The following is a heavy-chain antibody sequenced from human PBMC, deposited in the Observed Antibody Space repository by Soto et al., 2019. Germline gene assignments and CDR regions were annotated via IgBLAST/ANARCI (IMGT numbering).Heavy chain of an antibody. D-gene: IGHD4-17*01. CDR1: GDSVSSGDYH. J-gene: IGHJ5*02. Sequence: VHLQESGPGLVKPSQTLSLTCTVSGDSVSSGDYHWSWIRQHPGKDLEWIGYTDYSGSTYYNPSLRSRVTISVDTSKNQFSLRLNSVTAADSAVYYCARAIAVTTPWFDPWGQGTLVTVSS. CDR2: TDYSGST. V-gene: IGHV4-31*03. CDR3: ARAIAVTTPWFDP.